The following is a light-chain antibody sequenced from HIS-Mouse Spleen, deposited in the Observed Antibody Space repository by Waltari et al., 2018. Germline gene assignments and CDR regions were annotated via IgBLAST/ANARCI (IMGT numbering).Light chain of an antibody. Sequence: QSALTQPASVSGSPGQSITISCTGTSIDVVGYNYVSWYQQHPGKAPKLMIYEVSNRPSGVSNRFSGSKSGNTASLTISGLQAEDEADYYCSSYTSSSTWVFGGGTKLTVL. J-gene: IGLJ3*02. CDR1: SIDVVGYNY. CDR3: SSYTSSSTWV. CDR2: EVS. V-gene: IGLV2-14*01.